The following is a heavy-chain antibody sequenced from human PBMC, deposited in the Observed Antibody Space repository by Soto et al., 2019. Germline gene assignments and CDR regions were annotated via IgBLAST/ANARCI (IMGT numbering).Heavy chain of an antibody. V-gene: IGHV3-23*01. Sequence: LRLSFAASGFTFSSYAMSWVRQAPGKGLEWVSAISGSGGSTYYADSVKGRFTISRDNSKNTLYLQMNSLRAEDTAVYYCAKDPDSSGYYYFDYWGQGTLVTVSS. D-gene: IGHD3-22*01. CDR1: GFTFSSYA. CDR2: ISGSGGST. J-gene: IGHJ4*02. CDR3: AKDPDSSGYYYFDY.